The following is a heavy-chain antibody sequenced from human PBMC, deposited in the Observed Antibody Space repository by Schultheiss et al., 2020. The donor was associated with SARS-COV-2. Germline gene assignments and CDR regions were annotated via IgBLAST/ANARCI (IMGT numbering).Heavy chain of an antibody. CDR2: SHYSGAT. D-gene: IGHD6-13*01. CDR3: ARLRRISAAGIKSWFDP. J-gene: IGHJ5*02. CDR1: GGSFSGYY. V-gene: IGHV4-34*11. Sequence: GSLRLSCAVYGGSFSGYYWNWIRQPPGKGPEWIGFSHYSGATMYNPSLRSRVSMSVDTSKNQFSLTLTSVTTADTAVYFCARLRRISAAGIKSWFDPWGQGMLVTVSS.